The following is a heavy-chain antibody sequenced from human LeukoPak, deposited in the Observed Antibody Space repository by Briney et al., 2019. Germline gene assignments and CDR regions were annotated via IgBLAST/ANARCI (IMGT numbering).Heavy chain of an antibody. CDR1: GFTFSSYG. D-gene: IGHD3-22*01. J-gene: IGHJ4*02. V-gene: IGHV3-33*01. CDR3: ARDVDSSGYSDY. Sequence: PGGFLRLSCAASGFTFSSYGMHWVRQAPGKGLEWVAVIWYDGSNKYYADSVKGRFTISRDNSKNTLYLQMNSLRAEDTAVYYCARDVDSSGYSDYWGQGTLVTVSS. CDR2: IWYDGSNK.